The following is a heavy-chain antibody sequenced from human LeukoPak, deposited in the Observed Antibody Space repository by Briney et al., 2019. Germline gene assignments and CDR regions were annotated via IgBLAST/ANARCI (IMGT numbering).Heavy chain of an antibody. CDR3: ARNDWSNWFDP. CDR1: GGSISTYY. CDR2: IYISGST. J-gene: IGHJ5*02. D-gene: IGHD3-9*01. Sequence: SETLSLTCTVYGGSISTYYWSWIRQPAGKGLEWIGRIYISGSTNYNPSLKSRVTISVDTSKNQFSLKLSSVTAADTAVYYCARNDWSNWFDPWGQGTLVTVSS. V-gene: IGHV4-59*10.